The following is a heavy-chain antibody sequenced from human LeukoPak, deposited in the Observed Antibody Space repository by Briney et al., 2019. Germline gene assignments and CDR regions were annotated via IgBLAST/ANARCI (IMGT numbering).Heavy chain of an antibody. V-gene: IGHV3-15*01. Sequence: GSLRLSCAASGFTFSNAWMRRVRQAPGKGLELVGRIKSKTDDGTTDYAAPGKGRFTISPDESKNTLYLQMNSPKTEGTAVYYCTTGAYDRSGYYYLDYWGQRTLVTVSS. CDR1: GFTFSNAW. J-gene: IGHJ4*02. CDR2: IKSKTDDGTT. CDR3: TTGAYDRSGYYYLDY. D-gene: IGHD3-22*01.